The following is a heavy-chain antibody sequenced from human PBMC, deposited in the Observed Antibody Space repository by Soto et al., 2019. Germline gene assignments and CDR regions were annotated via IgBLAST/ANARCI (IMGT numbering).Heavy chain of an antibody. CDR1: GGTFSSYA. J-gene: IGHJ6*02. V-gene: IGHV1-69*06. Sequence: QVQLVQSGAEVKKPGSSVKVSCKASGGTFSSYAISWVRQAPGQGLEWMGGIIPIFGTANYAQKFQGRVTITAVKSTSTAYMELSSLRSEDTAVYYCARVIRSSTRYYYGMDVWGQGTTVTVSS. CDR3: ARVIRSSTRYYYGMDV. D-gene: IGHD2-2*01. CDR2: IIPIFGTA.